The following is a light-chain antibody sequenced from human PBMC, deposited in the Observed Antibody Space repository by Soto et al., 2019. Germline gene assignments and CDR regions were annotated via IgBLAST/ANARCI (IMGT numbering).Light chain of an antibody. CDR3: QKYNSAPWT. J-gene: IGKJ1*01. V-gene: IGKV1-5*01. CDR1: QSISSW. Sequence: DIQMTQSPSTLSASIGDRVTITCRASQSISSWLAWYQQKPGKALKLLVYDASSLESGVPARVSGSGSGTEFTLTISSLQPDDFATYYCQKYNSAPWTFGQGTKVDIK. CDR2: DAS.